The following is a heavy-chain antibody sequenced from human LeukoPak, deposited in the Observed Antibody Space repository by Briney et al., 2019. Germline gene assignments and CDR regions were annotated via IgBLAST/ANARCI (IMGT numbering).Heavy chain of an antibody. J-gene: IGHJ6*03. CDR1: GGSISSGSYY. D-gene: IGHD1-26*01. V-gene: IGHV4-61*02. Sequence: SETLSLTCTVSGGSISSGSYYWSWIRQPAGKGLEWFGRIYTSGSTNYNPSLKSRVTISVDTSKNQFSLKLSSVTAADTAVYYCARDFGYSGSYSYYYYYMDVWGKGTTVTVSS. CDR3: ARDFGYSGSYSYYYYYMDV. CDR2: IYTSGST.